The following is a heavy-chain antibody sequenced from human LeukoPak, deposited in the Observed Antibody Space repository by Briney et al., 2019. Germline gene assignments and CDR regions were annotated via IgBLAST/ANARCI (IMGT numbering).Heavy chain of an antibody. J-gene: IGHJ4*02. Sequence: GGSLRLSCAASGFTFSSYGMHWVRRAPGKGLEWVAVIWYDGSNKYYADSVKGRFTISRDNSKSTLYLQMNSLRAEDTAVYYCARDYDILTGFPRGGFDYWGQGTLVTVSS. D-gene: IGHD3-9*01. CDR3: ARDYDILTGFPRGGFDY. V-gene: IGHV3-33*01. CDR2: IWYDGSNK. CDR1: GFTFSSYG.